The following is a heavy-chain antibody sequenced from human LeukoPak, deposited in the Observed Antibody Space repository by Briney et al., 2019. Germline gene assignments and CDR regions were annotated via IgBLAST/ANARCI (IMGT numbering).Heavy chain of an antibody. Sequence: ASVRVSCKASGYTFTGYFMHWVRQAPGQGLDWMGWINPNTGGTKYAQKFQGRVTMTRDTSIGTAYMELSTVTSDDTAVYYCARATPADGFWSGYSGYYYYYMDVWGKGTTVTVSS. D-gene: IGHD3-3*01. J-gene: IGHJ6*03. CDR2: INPNTGGT. CDR3: ARATPADGFWSGYSGYYYYYMDV. CDR1: GYTFTGYF. V-gene: IGHV1-2*02.